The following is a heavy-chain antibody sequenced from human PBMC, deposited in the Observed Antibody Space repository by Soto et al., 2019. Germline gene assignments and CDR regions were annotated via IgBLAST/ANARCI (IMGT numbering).Heavy chain of an antibody. V-gene: IGHV3-33*01. J-gene: IGHJ4*02. CDR3: ARIYGDYDRDDY. Sequence: HPGGSLRLSCAASGFTFSSYGMHWVRQAPGKGLEWVAVIWYDGSNKYYADSVKGRFTISRDNSKNTLYLQMNSLRAEDTAVYYCARIYGDYDRDDYWGQGTLVTVSS. CDR1: GFTFSSYG. D-gene: IGHD4-17*01. CDR2: IWYDGSNK.